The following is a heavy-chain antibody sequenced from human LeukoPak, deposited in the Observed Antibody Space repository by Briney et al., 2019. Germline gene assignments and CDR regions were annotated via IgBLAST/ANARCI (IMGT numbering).Heavy chain of an antibody. CDR2: ITGSGAHT. J-gene: IGHJ4*02. CDR1: GFTFSSYS. CDR3: AKRAFLESGTHDY. V-gene: IGHV3-23*01. D-gene: IGHD3-10*01. Sequence: GGSLRLSCATSGFTFSSYSVCWVRQAPEKGLEWVSSITGSGAHTNYADSVKGRFTISRDNSKNTLYLQMNSLTAEDTAVYYCAKRAFLESGTHDYWGQGTPVTVSS.